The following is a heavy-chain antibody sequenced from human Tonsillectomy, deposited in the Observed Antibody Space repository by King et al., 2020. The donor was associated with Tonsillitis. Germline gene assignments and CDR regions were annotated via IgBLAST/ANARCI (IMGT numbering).Heavy chain of an antibody. V-gene: IGHV3-74*01. D-gene: IGHD6-19*01. CDR3: ARGHQQWLVRTPFDY. J-gene: IGHJ4*02. Sequence: VQLVESGGGLVQPGGSLRLSCAASGFTFSSYWMHWVRQAPGKGLVWVSRINSDGSSTSYADSVKGRFTISRDNAKNTLYLQMNSLRAEDTAVYYCARGHQQWLVRTPFDYWGQGTLVTVSS. CDR1: GFTFSSYW. CDR2: INSDGSST.